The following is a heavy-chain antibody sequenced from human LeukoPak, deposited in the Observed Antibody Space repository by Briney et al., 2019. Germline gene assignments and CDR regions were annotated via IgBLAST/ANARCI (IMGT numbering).Heavy chain of an antibody. V-gene: IGHV3-9*01. D-gene: IGHD6-13*01. CDR2: ISWDSGFI. J-gene: IGHJ4*02. CDR3: AKDSSSWTAAGFDY. Sequence: PGRSLRLSCAASGFTFDDYAMHWVRQAPGKGLEWVSGISWDSGFIGYADSVEGRFTISRDNAKNSLYLQMNSLRVEDTALYYCAKDSSSWTAAGFDYWGQGTLVTVSS. CDR1: GFTFDDYA.